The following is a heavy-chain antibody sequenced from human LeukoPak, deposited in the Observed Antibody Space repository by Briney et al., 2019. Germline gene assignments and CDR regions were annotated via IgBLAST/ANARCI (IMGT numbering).Heavy chain of an antibody. V-gene: IGHV3-53*01. Sequence: GGSLRLSCAASEFIVSSNYMTWVRQAPGKGLEWVSVIHNDGSTYYADSVKGRLTISRDNSKNTLYFQMNSLTVEDTAVYYCAALARDYWGQGTLVTVSS. J-gene: IGHJ4*02. CDR2: IHNDGST. CDR3: AALARDY. D-gene: IGHD3-3*02. CDR1: EFIVSSNY.